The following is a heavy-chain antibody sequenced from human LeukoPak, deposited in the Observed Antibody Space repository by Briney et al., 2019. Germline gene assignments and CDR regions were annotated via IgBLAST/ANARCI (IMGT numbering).Heavy chain of an antibody. D-gene: IGHD1-1*01. V-gene: IGHV3-11*01. CDR1: GFTHSDYY. J-gene: IGHJ4*02. Sequence: GGSLRLSCAASGFTHSDYYMSWIRQAPGKGLEWVSYMSSSGRTIHYADSVKGRFTISRDNAKNSLYLQMNRLRAEDTALYYCARLRRVWNDVDFVDYWGQGTLVTVSS. CDR2: MSSSGRTI. CDR3: ARLRRVWNDVDFVDY.